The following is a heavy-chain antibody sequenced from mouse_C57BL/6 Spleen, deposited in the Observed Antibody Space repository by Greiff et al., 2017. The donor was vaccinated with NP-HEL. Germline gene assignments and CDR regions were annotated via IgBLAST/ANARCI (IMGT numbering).Heavy chain of an antibody. J-gene: IGHJ1*03. CDR2: IRLKSDNYAT. Sequence: EVKVEESGGGLVQPGGSMKLSCVASGFTFSNYWMNWVRQSPEKGLEWVAQIRLKSDNYATHYAESVKGRFTISRDDSKSSVYLQMNNLRAEDTGIYYCRVYYGSSSWYFDVWGTGTTVTVSS. V-gene: IGHV6-3*01. CDR1: GFTFSNYW. CDR3: RVYYGSSSWYFDV. D-gene: IGHD1-1*01.